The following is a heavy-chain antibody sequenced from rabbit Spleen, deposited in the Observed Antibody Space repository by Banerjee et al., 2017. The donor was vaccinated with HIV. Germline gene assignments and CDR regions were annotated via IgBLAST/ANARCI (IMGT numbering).Heavy chain of an antibody. D-gene: IGHD4-1*01. J-gene: IGHJ4*01. V-gene: IGHV1S45*01. Sequence: QEHLEESGGDLVKPGASLTLTCKASGFDFSRNAMCWVRQASGKGLEWIACINAITGKAVYASWAKGRFTFSKTSSTTVTLQMTSLTAADTATYFCARGVYSSGWGVDLGYFDLWGPGTLVTVS. CDR3: ARGVYSSGWGVDLGYFDL. CDR2: INAITGKA. CDR1: GFDFSRNA.